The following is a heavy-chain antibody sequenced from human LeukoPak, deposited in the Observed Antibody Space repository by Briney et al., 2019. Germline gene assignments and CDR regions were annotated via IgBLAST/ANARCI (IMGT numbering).Heavy chain of an antibody. J-gene: IGHJ4*02. Sequence: GGSLRLSCEASGFLFRSYAMSWVRQAPGKGLEWLSTITITDGGAYYIDSVKGRFTMSRYNSKNTLYLQMNSLRAADTAVYYCAREAWRPYLDYWGQGTPVTVSS. CDR2: ITITDGGA. V-gene: IGHV3-23*01. D-gene: IGHD3-3*01. CDR3: AREAWRPYLDY. CDR1: GFLFRSYA.